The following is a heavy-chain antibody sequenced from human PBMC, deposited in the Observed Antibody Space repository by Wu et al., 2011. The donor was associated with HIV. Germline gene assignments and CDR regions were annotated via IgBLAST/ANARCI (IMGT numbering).Heavy chain of an antibody. D-gene: IGHD3-10*01. Sequence: AISWVRQAPGQGLEWMGGIIPMFDTANYAQKFQGRVTITADKSTSTAYMELSSLRSEDTAVYYCAIGFGEHYYYYFYIDVWGKGTTVTVSS. CDR1: A. V-gene: IGHV1-69*06. CDR3: AIGFGEHYYYYFYIDV. CDR2: IIPMFDTA. J-gene: IGHJ6*03.